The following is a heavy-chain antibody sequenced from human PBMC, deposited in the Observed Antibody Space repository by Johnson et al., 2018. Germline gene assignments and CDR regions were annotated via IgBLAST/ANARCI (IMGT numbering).Heavy chain of an antibody. V-gene: IGHV3-20*04. CDR3: ARRGTALGTDTGRNYYYYFALDV. CDR2: INWNGDNT. D-gene: IGHD6-13*01. J-gene: IGHJ6*02. Sequence: VQLQESGGGVVRPGGSLRLSCAASGFTLDDYGMSWVRQAPGKGLEWVSGINWNGDNTGYADSVKGRFTISRDNAKNSLYLEMNSLRAEDTAVYYCARRGTALGTDTGRNYYYYFALDVWGQGTTVTVSS. CDR1: GFTLDDYG.